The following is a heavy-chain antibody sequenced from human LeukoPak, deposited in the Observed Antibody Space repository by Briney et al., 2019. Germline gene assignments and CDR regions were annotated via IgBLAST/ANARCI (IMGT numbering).Heavy chain of an antibody. Sequence: PSETLSLTCTVSGGSISSSSYYWGWIRQPPGKGLEWIGSIYYSGSTYYNPSLKSRVTISVDTSKNQFSLKLSSVTAADTAVYYCARHFLRFLEGPSDGFDPWGQGTLVTVSS. CDR3: ARHFLRFLEGPSDGFDP. J-gene: IGHJ5*02. V-gene: IGHV4-39*01. CDR2: IYYSGST. D-gene: IGHD3-3*01. CDR1: GGSISSSSYY.